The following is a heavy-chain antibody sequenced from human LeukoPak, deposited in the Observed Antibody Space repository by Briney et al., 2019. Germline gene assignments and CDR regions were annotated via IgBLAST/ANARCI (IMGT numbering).Heavy chain of an antibody. J-gene: IGHJ4*02. CDR1: GFTVSSNY. CDR3: ARDHEYSYGFSYYFDS. D-gene: IGHD5-18*01. V-gene: IGHV3-66*01. CDR2: IYSGGST. Sequence: GGSLRLSCAASGFTVSSNYMSWVRQAPGKGLEWVSVIYSGGSTFYADSVKGRFTISRDNSKNTLYLQVNSLRAEDTAVYYCARDHEYSYGFSYYFDSWGQGTLVTVSS.